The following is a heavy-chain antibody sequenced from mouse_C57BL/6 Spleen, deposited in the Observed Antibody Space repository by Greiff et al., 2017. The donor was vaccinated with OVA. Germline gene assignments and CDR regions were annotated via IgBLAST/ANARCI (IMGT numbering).Heavy chain of an antibody. D-gene: IGHD2-4*01. CDR1: GYTFTSYW. V-gene: IGHV1-50*01. Sequence: QVQLQQPGAELVKPGASVKLSCKASGYTFTSYWMQWVEQRPGQGLEWIGEIDPSDSYTNYNQKFKGKATLTVDTSSSTAYMQLSSLTSEDAAVYYCARKDYYDYLYYAMDYWGQGTSVTVSS. J-gene: IGHJ4*01. CDR2: IDPSDSYT. CDR3: ARKDYYDYLYYAMDY.